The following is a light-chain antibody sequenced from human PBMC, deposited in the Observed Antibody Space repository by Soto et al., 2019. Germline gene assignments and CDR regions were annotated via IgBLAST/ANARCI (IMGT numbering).Light chain of an antibody. V-gene: IGKV3-20*01. CDR2: AAS. J-gene: IGKJ1*01. CDR1: QTISSTY. Sequence: EIVLTQSPGTLSLSPGDRATLSCRASQTISSTYLAWYQQKPGQAPRLLIYAASTRATGIPDRFSGSGSGTDFTLTISRLEPEDFDVYYCQQYGSSPKTFGQGTKVEI. CDR3: QQYGSSPKT.